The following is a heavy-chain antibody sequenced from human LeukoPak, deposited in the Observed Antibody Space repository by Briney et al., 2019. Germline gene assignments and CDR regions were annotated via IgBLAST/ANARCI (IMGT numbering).Heavy chain of an antibody. D-gene: IGHD6-19*01. CDR1: GYTFTAYH. Sequence: ASVKVSCKASGYTFTAYHMHWVRQAPGQGLEWMGRINPNSGDTNYAQKFQGRVTMTRDTSTRTVYMEVNSLRSEDTAVYYCARQGTYSSAIGMGYWGQGTLVTVSS. V-gene: IGHV1-2*06. CDR2: INPNSGDT. J-gene: IGHJ4*02. CDR3: ARQGTYSSAIGMGY.